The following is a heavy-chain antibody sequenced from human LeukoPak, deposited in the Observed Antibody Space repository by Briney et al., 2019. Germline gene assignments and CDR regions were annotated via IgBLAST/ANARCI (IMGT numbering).Heavy chain of an antibody. CDR1: GGSISSYY. V-gene: IGHV4-59*01. Sequence: SETLSLTCTVSGGSISSYYWSWIRHPPGKGLEWIGYIYYSGSTNDNPTLKSRITISVDTSKNQYSLKLGSVTAADTAVYYCASSLAPEGFDYWGQGTLVTVSS. CDR3: ASSLAPEGFDY. J-gene: IGHJ4*02. CDR2: IYYSGST.